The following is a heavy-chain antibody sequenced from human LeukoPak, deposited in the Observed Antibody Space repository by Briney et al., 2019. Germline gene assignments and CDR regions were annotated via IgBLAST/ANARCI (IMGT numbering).Heavy chain of an antibody. CDR1: GHTFTGYY. V-gene: IGHV1-2*04. D-gene: IGHD3-9*01. J-gene: IGHJ4*02. CDR2: INPNSGGT. Sequence: GASVKVPCKASGHTFTGYYMHWVRQAPGQGLEWMGWINPNSGGTNYAQKFQGWVTMTRDTSISTAYMELSRLRSDDTAVYYCARGRYFDWLFLDYWGQGTLVTVSS. CDR3: ARGRYFDWLFLDY.